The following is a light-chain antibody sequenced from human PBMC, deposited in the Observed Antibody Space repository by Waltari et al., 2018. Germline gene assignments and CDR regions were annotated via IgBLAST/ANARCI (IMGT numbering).Light chain of an antibody. CDR1: SSAVGGYNY. J-gene: IGLJ2*01. CDR3: SSYISSSTLEL. V-gene: IGLV2-14*03. Sequence: HSALTQPASVSGSPGQSITISCTGTSSAVGGYNYVPWYHQPPGKAPTLMIYDVSNRPSGVSNRFSGSKSGNTASLTISGLQAEDEADYYCSSYISSSTLELFGGGTSLTVL. CDR2: DVS.